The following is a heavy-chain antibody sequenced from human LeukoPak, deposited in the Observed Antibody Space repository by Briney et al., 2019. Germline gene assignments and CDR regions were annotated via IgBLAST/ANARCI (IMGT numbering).Heavy chain of an antibody. CDR3: ASPPGGFGELQDY. D-gene: IGHD3-10*01. Sequence: SETLSLTCTVSGGSISSSSYYWGWIRQPPGKGLEWIGSIYYSGSTYYNPSLKSRVTTSVDTSKNQFSLKLSSVTAADTAVYYCASPPGGFGELQDYWGQGTLVTVSS. CDR1: GGSISSSSYY. CDR2: IYYSGST. J-gene: IGHJ4*02. V-gene: IGHV4-39*07.